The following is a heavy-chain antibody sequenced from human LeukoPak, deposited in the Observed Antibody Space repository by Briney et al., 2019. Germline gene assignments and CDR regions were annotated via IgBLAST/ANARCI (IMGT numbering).Heavy chain of an antibody. D-gene: IGHD2-2*01. V-gene: IGHV3-23*01. CDR1: GFIFTNYA. Sequence: GGSLRLSCAASGFIFTNYAMIWVRQAPGKGLEWVSLISRSGDSTYYADSVKGRFTISRDASNSTLFLQMSSLRAEDTAVYYCAKGYMGYCSTSTCSADFWGRGTLVTVSS. J-gene: IGHJ4*02. CDR3: AKGYMGYCSTSTCSADF. CDR2: ISRSGDST.